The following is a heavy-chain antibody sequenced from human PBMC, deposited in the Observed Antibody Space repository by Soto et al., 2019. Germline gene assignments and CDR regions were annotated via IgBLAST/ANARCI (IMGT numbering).Heavy chain of an antibody. J-gene: IGHJ4*02. CDR2: LYNDERT. Sequence: LSLTCTVSGGSVSNHYWSWIRQPAGKGLEWLGRLYNDERTNYNPSLKSRVTMSMDTSKNQFSLKLTSVTAADSAVYFCAREPLAHSYFDFWGQGTLVTVSS. V-gene: IGHV4-4*07. CDR1: GGSVSNHY. CDR3: AREPLAHSYFDF.